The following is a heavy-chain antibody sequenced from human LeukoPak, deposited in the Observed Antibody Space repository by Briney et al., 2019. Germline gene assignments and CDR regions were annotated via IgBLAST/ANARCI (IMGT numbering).Heavy chain of an antibody. Sequence: PSQTLSLTCTVSGGSISSGGYYWSWIRQHPGKGLEWIGYIYYSESTYYNPSLKSRVTLSVDTSKNQFYLKLSSVTAADTAVYYCARLSGGWYGGFDYWGQRTLVTVSS. CDR3: ARLSGGWYGGFDY. V-gene: IGHV4-31*03. J-gene: IGHJ4*02. CDR2: IYYSEST. CDR1: GGSISSGGYY. D-gene: IGHD3-10*01.